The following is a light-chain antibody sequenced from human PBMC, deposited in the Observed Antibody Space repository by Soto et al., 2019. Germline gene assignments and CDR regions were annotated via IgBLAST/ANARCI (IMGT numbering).Light chain of an antibody. CDR3: QQSYRTPAT. Sequence: DTQMTQSPSSLCGSVGDRVSITCRASQSISSYLNWYQQKPGKAPKLLIYAASSLQSGVPSRFSGSGSGTDFPLTISRLQPEDVATYYSQQSYRTPATLGQGTRLEIK. J-gene: IGKJ5*01. CDR2: AAS. CDR1: QSISSY. V-gene: IGKV1-39*01.